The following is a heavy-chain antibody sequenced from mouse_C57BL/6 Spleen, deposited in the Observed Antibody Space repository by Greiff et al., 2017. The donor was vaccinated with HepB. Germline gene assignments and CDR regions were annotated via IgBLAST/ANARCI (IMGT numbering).Heavy chain of an antibody. V-gene: IGHV1-64*01. CDR1: GYTFTSYW. CDR2: IHPNSGST. J-gene: IGHJ4*01. CDR3: ARPDLDGAMDY. Sequence: QVHVKQPGAELVKPGASVKLSCKASGYTFTSYWMHWVKQRPGQGLEWIGMIHPNSGSTNYNEKFKSKATLTVDKSSSTAYMQLSSLTSEDSAVYYCARPDLDGAMDYWGQGTSVTVSS.